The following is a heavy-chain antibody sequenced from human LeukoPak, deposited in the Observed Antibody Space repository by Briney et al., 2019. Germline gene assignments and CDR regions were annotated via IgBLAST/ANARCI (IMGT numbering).Heavy chain of an antibody. J-gene: IGHJ3*02. CDR2: IGVSGDTT. V-gene: IGHV3-23*01. Sequence: GGSLRLSCAASGFTFSSYAMSWVRQAPGKGLEWVSTIGVSGDTTYYADSVKGRFTISRDNSRNTLYLQMNSLRAEDTAVYYCAKAIMGAILHAFDIWGQGTMATVSS. CDR1: GFTFSSYA. D-gene: IGHD1-26*01. CDR3: AKAIMGAILHAFDI.